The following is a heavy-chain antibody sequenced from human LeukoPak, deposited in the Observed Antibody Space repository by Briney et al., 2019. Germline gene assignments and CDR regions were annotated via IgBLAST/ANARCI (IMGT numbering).Heavy chain of an antibody. Sequence: SETLSVTCSVSGVSISGGSNYWGWIRQPPGKTLEWIGSIYSRGSTYYNPSLKSPIIILVDTAKNHSALNLSSVTATDTAVYYCSRDSGTTGEVKFDPWGEGTLVTVSS. J-gene: IGHJ5*02. CDR3: SRDSGTTGEVKFDP. CDR2: IYSRGST. D-gene: IGHD3-10*01. V-gene: IGHV4-39*06. CDR1: GVSISGGSNY.